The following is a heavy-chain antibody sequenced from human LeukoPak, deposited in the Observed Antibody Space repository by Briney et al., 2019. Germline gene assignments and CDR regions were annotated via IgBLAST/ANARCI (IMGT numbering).Heavy chain of an antibody. D-gene: IGHD3-3*01. V-gene: IGHV3-30*02. J-gene: IGHJ3*02. CDR2: IRYDGSNK. CDR3: AKSYDFWRGYYTDDAFDI. CDR1: GFTFSSYG. Sequence: PGGSLRLSCAASGFTFSSYGMRWVRQAPGKGLEWVAFIRYDGSNKYYADSVKGRFTISRDNSKNTLYLQMNSLRAEDTAVYYCAKSYDFWRGYYTDDAFDIWGQGTMVTVSS.